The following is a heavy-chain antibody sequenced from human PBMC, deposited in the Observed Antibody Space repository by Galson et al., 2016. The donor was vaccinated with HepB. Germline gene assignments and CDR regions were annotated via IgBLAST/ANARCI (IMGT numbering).Heavy chain of an antibody. CDR2: ISSTSFYI. J-gene: IGHJ2*01. D-gene: IGHD5-12*01. CDR3: ARDGSGHDRPNWYSDL. V-gene: IGHV3-21*06. Sequence: CAASGFAFSSYSMNWVRQAPGKGLEWLSSISSTSFYIYFSDSLKGRFTISRDNANNSLYLHMNSLRAEDTAVYYCARDGSGHDRPNWYSDLWGRGTLATVSS. CDR1: GFAFSSYS.